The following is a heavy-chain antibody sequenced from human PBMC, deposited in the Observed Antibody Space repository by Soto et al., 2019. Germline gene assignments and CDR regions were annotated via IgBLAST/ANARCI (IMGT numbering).Heavy chain of an antibody. D-gene: IGHD4-17*01. CDR2: IYSGGST. CDR3: ARDKNGVLDY. Sequence: GGSLRLSCAASGFTVSSNYMSWIPQAPGHGLEWVSVIYSGGSTYYADSVKGRFTISRDNSKNTLYLQMNSLRAEATAVYYCARDKNGVLDYWGQGPLVTVSS. CDR1: GFTVSSNY. J-gene: IGHJ4*02. V-gene: IGHV3-53*01.